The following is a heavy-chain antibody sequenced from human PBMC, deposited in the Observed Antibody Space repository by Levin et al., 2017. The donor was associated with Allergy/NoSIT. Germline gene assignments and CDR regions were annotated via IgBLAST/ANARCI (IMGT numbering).Heavy chain of an antibody. CDR3: ASCSGGSCYSAHYGLDV. CDR2: INHSGST. CDR1: GGSFSNYY. Sequence: SETLSLTCAVYGGSFSNYYWSWIRQPPGKGLEWIGEINHSGSTNYNPSLKSRVTISVDTSRNQFSLKLSSVTAADTAAYYCASCSGGSCYSAHYGLDVWGQGTTVTVSS. J-gene: IGHJ6*02. V-gene: IGHV4-34*01. D-gene: IGHD2-15*01.